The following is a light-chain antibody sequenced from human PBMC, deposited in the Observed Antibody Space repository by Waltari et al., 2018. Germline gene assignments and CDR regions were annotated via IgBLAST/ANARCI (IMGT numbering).Light chain of an antibody. CDR2: AAS. Sequence: DIQLTQSPSSLSASVGDRVTITCRASQGIRDYLAWFQQKAGKAPKLLIYAASTLQSGVPSRFSGSGSGTEFTLTISSLQPEDFATYYCQQLNSYPLTFGGGTKVEIK. J-gene: IGKJ4*01. V-gene: IGKV1-9*01. CDR3: QQLNSYPLT. CDR1: QGIRDY.